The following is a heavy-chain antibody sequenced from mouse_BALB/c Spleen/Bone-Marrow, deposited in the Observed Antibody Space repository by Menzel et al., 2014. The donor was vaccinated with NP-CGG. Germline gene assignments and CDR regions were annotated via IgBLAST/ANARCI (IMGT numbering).Heavy chain of an antibody. CDR2: IDPYSGGT. V-gene: IGHV1S135*01. D-gene: IGHD1-1*01. J-gene: IGHJ2*01. Sequence: EVQLQQSGPELVKPGASVKVSCKASGYAFTSYNMYWVKQSREKSLEWNGYIDPYSGGTNYNQKFKGKATLTVDKSSSTAYMHLNSLTSEDSAVYYCARLGTTVVPDYWGQGTTLTASS. CDR3: ARLGTTVVPDY. CDR1: GYAFTSYN.